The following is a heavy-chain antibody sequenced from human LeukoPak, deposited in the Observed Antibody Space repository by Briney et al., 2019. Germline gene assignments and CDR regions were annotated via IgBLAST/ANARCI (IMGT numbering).Heavy chain of an antibody. V-gene: IGHV3-23*01. J-gene: IGHJ4*02. CDR3: AGQRANRVY. CDR2: ISGSGGTT. CDR1: GFTFSSNA. D-gene: IGHD5-24*01. Sequence: GGSLRLSCATSGFTFSSNAMSWVRQAPGKGLEWVSVISGSGGTTYYADSVKGRFNISRDNSKNTLYLQMNSLRAEDTAVYYCAGQRANRVYWGQGTLVTVSS.